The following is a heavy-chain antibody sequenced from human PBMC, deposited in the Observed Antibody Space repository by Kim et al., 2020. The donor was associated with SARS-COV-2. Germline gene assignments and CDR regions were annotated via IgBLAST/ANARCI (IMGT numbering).Heavy chain of an antibody. CDR3: ARRGSSWTYYFDY. Sequence: PAFQHQVTISADKSISTAYLQWSSLKASDTAMYYCARRGSSWTYYFDYWGQGTLVTVSS. J-gene: IGHJ4*02. V-gene: IGHV5-51*01. D-gene: IGHD6-13*01.